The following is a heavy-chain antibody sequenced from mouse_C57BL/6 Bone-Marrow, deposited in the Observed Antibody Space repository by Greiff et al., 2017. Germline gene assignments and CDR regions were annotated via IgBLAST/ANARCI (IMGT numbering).Heavy chain of an antibody. Sequence: VQLQQSGPELVKPGASVKISCKASGYAFSSSWMNWVKQRPGKGLEWIGRIYPGDGDTNYNGKFKGKATLTADKSSSTAYMQLSSLTSEDSAVYFCARIIYYYGFYAMDYWGQGTSVTVSS. CDR1: GYAFSSSW. CDR3: ARIIYYYGFYAMDY. D-gene: IGHD1-1*01. CDR2: IYPGDGDT. V-gene: IGHV1-82*01. J-gene: IGHJ4*01.